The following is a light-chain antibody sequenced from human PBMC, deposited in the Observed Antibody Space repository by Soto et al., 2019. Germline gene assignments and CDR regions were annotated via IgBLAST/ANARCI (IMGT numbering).Light chain of an antibody. Sequence: QCVLNQPASVSGSAGQSITISCTGTSSDVGSYNLVSWYQQHPGKVPKLIIYQGGQRPSGVSSRFSGSKSGNTASLTISGLQAEDEAEYFCSSYAGSSTLFVFGTGTKVTVL. CDR3: SSYAGSSTLFV. CDR1: SSDVGSYNL. V-gene: IGLV2-23*01. CDR2: QGG. J-gene: IGLJ1*01.